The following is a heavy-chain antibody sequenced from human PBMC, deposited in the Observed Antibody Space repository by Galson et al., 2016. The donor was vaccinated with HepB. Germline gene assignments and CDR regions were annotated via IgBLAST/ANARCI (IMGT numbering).Heavy chain of an antibody. Sequence: SLRLSCAASGFTFSSFAMHWVRQAPGKGLEWVAVISKDGSNKYYADSVKGRFTISRDNSKNTLYLQMNSLRAEDTAVYYCAKMGDEWLSNGAPDYYFDSWGQGILVTVSS. D-gene: IGHD3-3*01. V-gene: IGHV3-30*18. CDR1: GFTFSSFA. J-gene: IGHJ4*02. CDR2: ISKDGSNK. CDR3: AKMGDEWLSNGAPDYYFDS.